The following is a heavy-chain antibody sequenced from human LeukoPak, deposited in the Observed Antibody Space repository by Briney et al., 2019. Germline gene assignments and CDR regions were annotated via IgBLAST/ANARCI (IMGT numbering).Heavy chain of an antibody. CDR1: GFTFSSYG. J-gene: IGHJ4*02. CDR2: IRYDGSNK. V-gene: IGHV3-30*02. D-gene: IGHD3-22*01. CDR3: AKLLYYDSSGYSFGQFQDY. Sequence: GGSLRLSCAASGFTFSSYGMHWVRQAPGKGLEWVAFIRYDGSNKYYADSVKGRFTISRDNSKNTLYLQMNSLRAEGTAVYYCAKLLYYDSSGYSFGQFQDYWGQGTLVTVSS.